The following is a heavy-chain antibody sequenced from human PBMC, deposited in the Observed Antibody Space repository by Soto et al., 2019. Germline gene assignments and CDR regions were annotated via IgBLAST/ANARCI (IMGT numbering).Heavy chain of an antibody. J-gene: IGHJ4*02. CDR3: VRAPLDYYSADYFDN. D-gene: IGHD2-21*01. CDR2: MNPYSGNT. V-gene: IGHV1-8*01. CDR1: GYTFTNND. Sequence: SVKVSCNASGYTFTNNDINWVRQAAVQGLEWMGWMNPYSGNTGYARNFHGRVTMTRDNSITTAYMELSSLRSEDTAVYYCVRAPLDYYSADYFDNWGQGRLVTVSS.